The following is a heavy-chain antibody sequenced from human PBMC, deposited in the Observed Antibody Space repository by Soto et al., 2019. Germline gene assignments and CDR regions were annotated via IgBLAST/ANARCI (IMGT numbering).Heavy chain of an antibody. Sequence: QVQLQQWGAGLLKPSETLSLTCAVYGGSFSGYYWSWIRQPPGKGLEWIGEINHSGSTYYNPSLKSRVTISVDRSKNQFSLKLSSVTAADTAVYYCARVHTTTILYWFDPWGQGTLVTVSS. CDR1: GGSFSGYY. V-gene: IGHV4-34*01. D-gene: IGHD3-3*01. J-gene: IGHJ5*02. CDR2: INHSGST. CDR3: ARVHTTTILYWFDP.